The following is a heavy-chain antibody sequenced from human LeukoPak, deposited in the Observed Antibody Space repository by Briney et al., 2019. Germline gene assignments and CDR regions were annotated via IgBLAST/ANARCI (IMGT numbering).Heavy chain of an antibody. CDR2: IYSGGST. CDR3: AREEYGAH. D-gene: IGHD4-17*01. CDR1: GFTVSSNY. J-gene: IGHJ4*02. V-gene: IGHV3-66*01. Sequence: SGGSLRFSCAASGFTVSSNYMSWVRQAPGKGLEWVSVIYSGGSTYYADSVKGRFTISRDNSKNTLYLQMRSLRDEDTAVYYCAREEYGAHWGQRTLVTV.